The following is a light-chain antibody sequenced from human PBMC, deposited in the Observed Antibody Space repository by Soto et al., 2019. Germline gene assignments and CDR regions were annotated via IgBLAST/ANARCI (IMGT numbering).Light chain of an antibody. V-gene: IGLV2-14*01. J-gene: IGLJ2*01. CDR1: SSDVGGYNY. Sequence: QSALTQPASVSGSPGQSVTISCTGTSSDVGGYNYVSWYQQHPGKAPKLMLYDVSNRPSGVSNRCSGSKSGNTASLTISGLQAEDEADYYRSAYTSSSSVVFGGGTKVTVL. CDR2: DVS. CDR3: SAYTSSSSVV.